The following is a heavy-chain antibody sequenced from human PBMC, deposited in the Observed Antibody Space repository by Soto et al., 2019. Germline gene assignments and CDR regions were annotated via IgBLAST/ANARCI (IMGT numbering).Heavy chain of an antibody. D-gene: IGHD3-10*01. V-gene: IGHV4-30-2*01. J-gene: IGHJ6*02. CDR3: ARDRGVRGVSTVYYYYGMDV. CDR2: IYHSGST. Sequence: QLQLQESGSGLVKPSQTLSLTCAVSGGSISSGGYSWSWIRQPPGKGLEWIGYIYHSGSTYYNPSLKSRVTIPVDRSKNQFSRKLSSVTAADTAVYYCARDRGVRGVSTVYYYYGMDVWGQGTTVTVSS. CDR1: GGSISSGGYS.